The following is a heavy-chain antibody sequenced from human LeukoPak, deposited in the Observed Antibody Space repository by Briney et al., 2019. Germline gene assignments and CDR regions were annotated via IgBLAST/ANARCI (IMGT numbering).Heavy chain of an antibody. Sequence: TGGSLRLSCAASGFTFSSYSMNWVRQAPGKGLEWASSISSSSSYIYYADSVKGRFTISRDNAKNSLYLHMNSLRAEDTAVYYCARDWFRAMVRGVIHDRGQGTLVTVSS. D-gene: IGHD3-10*01. CDR3: ARDWFRAMVRGVIHD. CDR2: ISSSSSYI. V-gene: IGHV3-21*01. CDR1: GFTFSSYS. J-gene: IGHJ4*02.